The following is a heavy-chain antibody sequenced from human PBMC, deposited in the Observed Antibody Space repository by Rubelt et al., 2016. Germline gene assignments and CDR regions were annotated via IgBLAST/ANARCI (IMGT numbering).Heavy chain of an antibody. Sequence: GGLVKPGGSLRLSCAASGFTFSSYSMNWVRQAPGKGLEWVSSISSSSSYIYYADSVKGRFTISRDNAKNSLYLQMNSLRAEDTAVYYCARGARPSGDGDRTFDYWGQGTLVTVSS. V-gene: IGHV3-21*01. CDR2: ISSSSSYI. CDR3: ARGARPSGDGDRTFDY. D-gene: IGHD6-6*01. CDR1: GFTFSSYS. J-gene: IGHJ4*02.